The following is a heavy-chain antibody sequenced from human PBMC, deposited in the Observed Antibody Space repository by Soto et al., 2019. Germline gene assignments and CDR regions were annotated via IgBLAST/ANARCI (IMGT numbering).Heavy chain of an antibody. CDR1: VFTFINFS. Sequence: PVVSRILSCSSSVFTFINFSIHWVRQAPVKGLEWVAVMSHDGRNSYYAESVKGRFTASRDNSKNTLYLKLTRLRAEDTAVYYCSKGAFYSSPSTLPYLGWGQGTLVTVSS. J-gene: IGHJ4*02. D-gene: IGHD6-6*01. CDR2: MSHDGRNS. CDR3: SKGAFYSSPSTLPYLG. V-gene: IGHV3-30-3*01.